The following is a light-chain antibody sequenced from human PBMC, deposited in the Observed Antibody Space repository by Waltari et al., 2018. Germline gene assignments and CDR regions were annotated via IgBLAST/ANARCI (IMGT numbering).Light chain of an antibody. Sequence: QSVLTQPPSASGTPGQRVTISCSGSSSNIGSNAVNWYQQLPGTAPKLLIYSNNKRPSWVPDRVSGSKSGTSASLAISGLLSQDEADYYCAAWDDSLDGSWVFGGGTKLTVL. CDR2: SNN. CDR3: AAWDDSLDGSWV. J-gene: IGLJ3*02. CDR1: SSNIGSNA. V-gene: IGLV1-44*01.